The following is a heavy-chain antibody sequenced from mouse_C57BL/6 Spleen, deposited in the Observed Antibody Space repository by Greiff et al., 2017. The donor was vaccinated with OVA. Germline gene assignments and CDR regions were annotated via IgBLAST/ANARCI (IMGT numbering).Heavy chain of an antibody. CDR1: GYTFTDYE. CDR3: TRRGTYDYDGVWYFDV. V-gene: IGHV1-15*01. J-gene: IGHJ1*03. CDR2: IDPETGGT. Sequence: VHLVESGAELVRPGASVTLSCKASGYTFTDYEMHWVKQTPVHGLEWIGAIDPETGGTAYNQKFKGKAILTADKSSSTAYMELRSLTSEDSAVYYCTRRGTYDYDGVWYFDVWGTGTTVTVSS. D-gene: IGHD2-4*01.